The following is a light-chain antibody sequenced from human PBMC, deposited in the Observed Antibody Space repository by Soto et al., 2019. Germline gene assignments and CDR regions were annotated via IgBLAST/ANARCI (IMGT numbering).Light chain of an antibody. J-gene: IGKJ2*01. CDR1: QSIDSW. CDR3: XQXXGSSRYT. V-gene: IGKV1-5*03. Sequence: DIQMTQSPSTLSASVGDRVTITCRASQSIDSWLAWYQQKPGKGPKLLMYKASTLASGVPSRFSGSGSGTEFTLTISNLQPEXXXTYXXXQXXGSSRYTFGQGTKLEMK. CDR2: KAS.